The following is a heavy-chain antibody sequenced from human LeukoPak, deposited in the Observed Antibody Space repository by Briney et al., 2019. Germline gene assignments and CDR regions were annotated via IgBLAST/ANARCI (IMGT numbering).Heavy chain of an antibody. V-gene: IGHV4-59*08. CDR2: IYYSGST. D-gene: IGHD4-23*01. J-gene: IGHJ4*02. CDR3: ARSKLRWPYDY. Sequence: SSETLSLTCTVSGGSISSYYWSWIRQPPGKGLEWIGYIYYSGSTNYNPSLKSRVTISVDTSKNQFSLKLSSVTAADTAVYYCARSKLRWPYDYWGQGTLVTVSS. CDR1: GGSISSYY.